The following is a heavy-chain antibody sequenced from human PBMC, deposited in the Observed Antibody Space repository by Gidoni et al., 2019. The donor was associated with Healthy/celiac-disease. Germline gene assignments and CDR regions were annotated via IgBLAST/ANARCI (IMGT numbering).Heavy chain of an antibody. J-gene: IGHJ4*02. CDR1: RFTFSSYA. CDR2: ISYDGSRK. V-gene: IGHV3-30-3*01. CDR3: ARASTSSWYPDY. D-gene: IGHD6-13*01. Sequence: QVQLVESGGGVVQPGRSLRLSCAASRFTFSSYAMHWGRQAPGKGLEWVAVISYDGSRKYYADAVKGRFTISRDNSKNTLYLQMDSLRAEDTAMYYCARASTSSWYPDYWGQGTLVTVSS.